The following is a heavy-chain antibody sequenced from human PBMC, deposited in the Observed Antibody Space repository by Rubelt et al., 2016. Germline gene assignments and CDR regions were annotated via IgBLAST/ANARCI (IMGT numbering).Heavy chain of an antibody. CDR2: ISAYNGNT. V-gene: IGHV1-18*01. D-gene: IGHD6-6*01. Sequence: QVQLVQSGAEVTKPGASVKFSCKASGYTFTSYGISWVRQAPGQGLEWLGWISAYNGNTNYAEKLQGRGTMTTETSTSTAYMELRSLRSDDTAVYYCARVPRAWLVHHYGGQGTLVTVSS. J-gene: IGHJ4*02. CDR3: ARVPRAWLVHHY. CDR1: GYTFTSYG.